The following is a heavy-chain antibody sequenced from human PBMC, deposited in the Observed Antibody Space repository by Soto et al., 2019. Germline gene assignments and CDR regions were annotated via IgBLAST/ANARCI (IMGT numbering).Heavy chain of an antibody. CDR1: GFIFSDYY. CDR2: ISSSGTSI. CDR3: ARRGYYFDY. Sequence: QVQLVESGGGLVKPGGSLRLSCAVSGFIFSDYYMNWIRQAPGKGLEWVSHISSSGTSIHYADSVKGRFTISRDNAKNSLYLQMDSLRAEDTAVYYCARRGYYFDYWGQGTLVTVSS. J-gene: IGHJ4*02. V-gene: IGHV3-11*01.